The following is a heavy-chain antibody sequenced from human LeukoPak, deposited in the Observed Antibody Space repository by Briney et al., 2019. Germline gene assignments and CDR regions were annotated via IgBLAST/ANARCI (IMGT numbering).Heavy chain of an antibody. CDR2: ITPILGAT. Sequence: SVKVSCKASGGTFNSHIFSWVRQAPGQGLEWMGRITPILGATNYAQKFQGRITITADKSTSTAYMELSSLTSDDTAVYYCARVTLRGGQYNWFDPWGQGTLVTVSS. V-gene: IGHV1-69*08. D-gene: IGHD3-16*01. J-gene: IGHJ5*02. CDR3: ARVTLRGGQYNWFDP. CDR1: GGTFNSHI.